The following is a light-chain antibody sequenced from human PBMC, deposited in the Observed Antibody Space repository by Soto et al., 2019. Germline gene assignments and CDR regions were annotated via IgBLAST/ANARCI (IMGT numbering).Light chain of an antibody. CDR1: QSISNW. CDR2: KAS. Sequence: DIQMTQSPSTPSASVGDRDTNTCRASQSISNWLAWYQQKPGKAPNLLIYKASSLESGVPSRFSGSGSGTEFTLTISSLQTDDFATYYCQQYNTYPLTFGGGTKVDIK. V-gene: IGKV1-5*03. J-gene: IGKJ4*01. CDR3: QQYNTYPLT.